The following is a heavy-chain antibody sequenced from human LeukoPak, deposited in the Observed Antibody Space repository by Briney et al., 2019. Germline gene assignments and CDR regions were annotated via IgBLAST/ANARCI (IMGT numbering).Heavy chain of an antibody. CDR1: GFTFSSYD. V-gene: IGHV3-13*01. Sequence: GGSLRLSCAASGFTFSSYDMHWVRQATGKGLEWVSAIGTAGDTYYPGSVKGRFTISRENAKNSLYLQMNSLRAEDTAVYYCAYIARGLTTTDYWGQGTLVTVSS. D-gene: IGHD3-10*01. CDR3: AYIARGLTTTDY. J-gene: IGHJ4*02. CDR2: IGTAGDT.